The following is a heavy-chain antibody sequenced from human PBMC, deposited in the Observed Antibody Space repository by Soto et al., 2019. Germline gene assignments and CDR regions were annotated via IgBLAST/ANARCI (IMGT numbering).Heavy chain of an antibody. V-gene: IGHV4-39*01. CDR2: IYYSGST. D-gene: IGHD3-10*01. J-gene: IGHJ5*02. CDR3: ARHGSGSYYNNWFDP. Sequence: SLACTACGDSMYITVDAGGWIRKPPGKGLEWIGSIYYSGSTYYNPSLKSRVTISVDTSKNQFSLKLSSVTAADTAVYYCARHGSGSYYNNWFDPWGQGTLVTVSS. CDR1: GDSMYITVDA.